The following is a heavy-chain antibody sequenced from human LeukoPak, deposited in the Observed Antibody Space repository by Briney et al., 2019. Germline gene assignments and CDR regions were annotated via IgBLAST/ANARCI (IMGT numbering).Heavy chain of an antibody. CDR2: IYPADSDI. CDR3: ARRGYYDSSTGKNWFDP. J-gene: IGHJ5*02. D-gene: IGHD3-22*01. CDR1: GYSINNYW. V-gene: IGHV5-51*01. Sequence: GESLKISCKGSGYSINNYWIAWVRQMPGKGLEWMGIIYPADSDIRYSPSFQGQVTISADKSISTAYLQWNSLKASDTAMYYCARRGYYDSSTGKNWFDPWGQGTLVTVSS.